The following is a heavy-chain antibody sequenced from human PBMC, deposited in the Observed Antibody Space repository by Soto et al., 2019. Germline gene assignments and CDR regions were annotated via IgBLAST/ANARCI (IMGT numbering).Heavy chain of an antibody. J-gene: IGHJ4*02. CDR3: AKAASKYVVVVAASFDY. CDR1: GFTFSSYG. CDR2: ISYDGSNK. V-gene: IGHV3-30*18. D-gene: IGHD2-15*01. Sequence: PGGSLRLSCAASGFTFSSYGMHWVRQAPGKGLEWVAVISYDGSNKYYADSVKGRFTISRDNSKNTLYLQMNSLRAEDTAVYYCAKAASKYVVVVAASFDYWGQGTLVTVSS.